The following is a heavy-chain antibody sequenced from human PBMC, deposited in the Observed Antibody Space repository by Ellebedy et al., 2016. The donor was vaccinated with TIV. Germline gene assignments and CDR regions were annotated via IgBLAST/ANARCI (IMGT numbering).Heavy chain of an antibody. D-gene: IGHD4-17*01. J-gene: IGHJ4*02. CDR3: ARGSGDLPFDY. V-gene: IGHV3-21*01. CDR2: ISNSGNYI. CDR1: GFTFSSYS. Sequence: GESLKISCAAPGFTFSSYSMNWVRQAPGKGLEWVSCISNSGNYIYYADSLKGRFTISRDSAKNSLDLQMNSLRAEDTAVYYCARGSGDLPFDYWGQGTLVTVSS.